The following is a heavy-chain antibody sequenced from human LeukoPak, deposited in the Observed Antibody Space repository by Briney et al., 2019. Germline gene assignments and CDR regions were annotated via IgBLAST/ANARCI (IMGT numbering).Heavy chain of an antibody. CDR3: ARAVGVPAAIRDTNYYGSGSYSPPYFGY. CDR2: IYYSGST. CDR1: GGSISSYY. J-gene: IGHJ4*02. V-gene: IGHV4-59*01. Sequence: PSETLSLTCTVSGGSISSYYWSWIRPPPGRGLEWVGYIYYSGSTNYNPPLKSRVNISVDTSKNQFSLKLSSVTAADTAVYYSARAVGVPAAIRDTNYYGSGSYSPPYFGYWGQGTLVTVSS. D-gene: IGHD3-10*01.